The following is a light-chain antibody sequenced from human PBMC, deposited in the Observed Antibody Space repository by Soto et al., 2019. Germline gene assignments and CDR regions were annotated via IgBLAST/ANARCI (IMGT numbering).Light chain of an antibody. Sequence: EIVMTQSPATLSVSPGERATLSCRASQSISNNLAWYQQKPGQAPRLLIYEASTRATGIPARFSGSGSGTEFTLAISSLQSEDLAVYYCQQYNNWLYTFGQGTKLEIK. J-gene: IGKJ2*01. V-gene: IGKV3D-15*01. CDR3: QQYNNWLYT. CDR1: QSISNN. CDR2: EAS.